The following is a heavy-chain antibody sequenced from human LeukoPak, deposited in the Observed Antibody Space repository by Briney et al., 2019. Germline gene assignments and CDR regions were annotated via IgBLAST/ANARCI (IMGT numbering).Heavy chain of an antibody. V-gene: IGHV3-23*01. CDR1: GFTFSSYA. D-gene: IGHD5-24*01. CDR2: ISGSGGST. Sequence: PGGSLRLSCAASGFTFSSYAMSWVRQAPGKGLEWVSAISGSGGSTYYADSVKGRFTISRDNSKNTLYLQMNSLRAEDTAVYYCAKEKRPLRDGYNGIFDYWGQGTLVTVSS. J-gene: IGHJ4*02. CDR3: AKEKRPLRDGYNGIFDY.